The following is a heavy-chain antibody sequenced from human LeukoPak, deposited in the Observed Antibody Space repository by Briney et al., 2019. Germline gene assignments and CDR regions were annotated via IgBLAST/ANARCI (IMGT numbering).Heavy chain of an antibody. CDR3: AGSPGMTTVTLRGNFLRRPRYYFDY. V-gene: IGHV4-59*01. D-gene: IGHD4-17*01. Sequence: PSETLSLTCTVSGDSISSYYWSWIRQPPGKGLEWIGYIYYSGSTNYNPSLKSRVTISVDTSKNQFSLKLSSVTAADTAVYYCAGSPGMTTVTLRGNFLRRPRYYFDYWGQGTLVTVSS. CDR1: GDSISSYY. J-gene: IGHJ4*02. CDR2: IYYSGST.